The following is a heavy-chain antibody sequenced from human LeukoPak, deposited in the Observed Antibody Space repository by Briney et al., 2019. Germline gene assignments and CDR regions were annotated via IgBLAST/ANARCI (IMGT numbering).Heavy chain of an antibody. CDR1: GYTFTSYG. CDR3: ARTDIYDSSGPVGY. V-gene: IGHV1-18*01. D-gene: IGHD3-22*01. CDR2: ISAYNGNT. Sequence: ASVTVSCKASGYTFTSYGISWVRQAPGQGLEWMGWISAYNGNTNYAQKLQARVTMTTDTSTSTAYMELRSLRSDETAVYYCARTDIYDSSGPVGYWGQGTLVTVSS. J-gene: IGHJ4*02.